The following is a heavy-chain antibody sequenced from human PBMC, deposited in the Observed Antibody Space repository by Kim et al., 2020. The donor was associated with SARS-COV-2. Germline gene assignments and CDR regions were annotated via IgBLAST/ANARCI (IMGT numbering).Heavy chain of an antibody. CDR1: GFTFFGHA. J-gene: IGHJ4*02. V-gene: IGHV3-23*01. CDR3: PKGGWERIWDY. Sequence: GGSLSLSCTASGFTFFGHAMSWVRQAPGKGLEWVSSIDGSGGTTYYVDSVKGRFSISRDESRNTLYLQMSALGAEDTAAYYCPKGGWERIWDYWGQGTLVTVSS. CDR2: IDGSGGTT. D-gene: IGHD1-26*01.